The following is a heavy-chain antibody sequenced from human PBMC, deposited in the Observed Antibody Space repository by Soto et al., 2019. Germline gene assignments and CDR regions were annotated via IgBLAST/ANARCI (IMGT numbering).Heavy chain of an antibody. D-gene: IGHD6-19*01. V-gene: IGHV1-46*01. CDR1: GYTFTHYY. CDR2: INPSVGST. J-gene: IGHJ4*02. Sequence: QVQLVQSGAEVRKPGASVTVSCKASGYTFTHYYVYWVRQAPGQGLEWMGIINPSVGSTSYAQNFQGRVTLTRDTSTKTVYMDLSRLRSEDSVMYYCVREVGDSSVDYWGQGTLVSVSS. CDR3: VREVGDSSVDY.